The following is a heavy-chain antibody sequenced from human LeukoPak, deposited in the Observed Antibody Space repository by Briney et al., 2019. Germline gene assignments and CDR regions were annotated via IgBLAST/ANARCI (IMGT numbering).Heavy chain of an antibody. Sequence: SVKVSCKASGGTFSSYAISWVRQAPGQGLEWMGGIIPIFGTANYAQKFQGRVTITADESTSTAYMELSSLRSADTAVYYCARLTLGYDSSGYPARWFDPWGQRTLVTVSS. D-gene: IGHD3-22*01. CDR2: IIPIFGTA. CDR1: GGTFSSYA. J-gene: IGHJ5*02. CDR3: ARLTLGYDSSGYPARWFDP. V-gene: IGHV1-69*01.